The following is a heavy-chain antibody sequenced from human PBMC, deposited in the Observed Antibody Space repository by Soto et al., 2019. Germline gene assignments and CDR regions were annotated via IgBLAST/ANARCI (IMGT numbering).Heavy chain of an antibody. Sequence: PGQSLRICCKGSGYSFTTFWVGCVRQMPGKGLEWMGIIYPGDSDTRYSPSFQGQVTISADKSISTAYLQWSSLKASDTAMYFCARPPKAGTPDAFDIWGQGTMVTVSS. CDR1: GYSFTTFW. CDR2: IYPGDSDT. CDR3: ARPPKAGTPDAFDI. D-gene: IGHD6-19*01. V-gene: IGHV5-51*01. J-gene: IGHJ3*02.